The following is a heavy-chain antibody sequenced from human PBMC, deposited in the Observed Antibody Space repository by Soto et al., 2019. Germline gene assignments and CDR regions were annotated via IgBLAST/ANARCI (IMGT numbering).Heavy chain of an antibody. CDR2: ISYDGSNK. J-gene: IGHJ4*02. CDR3: ARGDIIAVAGTYY. V-gene: IGHV3-30-3*01. CDR1: GFTFSSYA. Sequence: QVQLVESGGGVVQPGRSLRLSCAASGFTFSSYAMHWVRQAPGKGLEWVAVISYDGSNKYYADSVKGRFTISRDNSTNTLYLQMNSLRAEDTAVYYCARGDIIAVAGTYYWGQGTLVTVSS. D-gene: IGHD6-19*01.